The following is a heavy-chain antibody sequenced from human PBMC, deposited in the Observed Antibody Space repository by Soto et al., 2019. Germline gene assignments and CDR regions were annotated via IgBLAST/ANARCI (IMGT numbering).Heavy chain of an antibody. CDR1: GFTFSRFD. J-gene: IGHJ4*02. Sequence: EVQLVESGGGLAQPGGSLRLSCAASGFTFSRFDLHWVRQVTGKRLEWVSGIGTSGDPYYAVFVKGRFTVSRDNAKNSIFLEMNSLRAGDTAVYFCARAVPGYGGYYFDYWGQGALVTVSS. CDR3: ARAVPGYGGYYFDY. CDR2: IGTSGDP. V-gene: IGHV3-13*05. D-gene: IGHD4-17*01.